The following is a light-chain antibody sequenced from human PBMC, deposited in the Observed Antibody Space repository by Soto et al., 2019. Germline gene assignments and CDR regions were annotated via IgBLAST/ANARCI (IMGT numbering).Light chain of an antibody. J-gene: IGKJ5*01. CDR1: QNVDKF. Sequence: EIELTQSRATLSLSPGETATLSCRASQNVDKFLAWYQQRPGQPPRLLIFDSSNRATGVPVRFSGSGSGTVFTLTIGSLEPEDSAVYYCQQRKNWHPITFGQGTPLEIK. V-gene: IGKV3-11*01. CDR3: QQRKNWHPIT. CDR2: DSS.